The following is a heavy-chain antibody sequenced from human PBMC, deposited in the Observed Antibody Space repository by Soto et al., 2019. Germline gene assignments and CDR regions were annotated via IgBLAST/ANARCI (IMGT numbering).Heavy chain of an antibody. CDR1: GFTVSSNY. V-gene: IGHV3-53*02. Sequence: EVQLVETGGGLIQPGGSLRLSCAASGFTVSSNYMSWVRQAPGKGLEWVSIIYSGGSTYYADSVKGRFTISRDNSKNTLYLQMNSLRDDDTAVYYCATEGSFSSCWHGWGQGTLVTVSS. J-gene: IGHJ4*02. D-gene: IGHD6-19*01. CDR3: ATEGSFSSCWHG. CDR2: IYSGGST.